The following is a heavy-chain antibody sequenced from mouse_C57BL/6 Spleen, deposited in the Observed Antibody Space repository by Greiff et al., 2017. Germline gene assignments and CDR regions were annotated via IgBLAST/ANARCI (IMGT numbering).Heavy chain of an antibody. J-gene: IGHJ2*01. D-gene: IGHD4-1*02. Sequence: EVQLVESGGGLVQPGGSLNLSCAASGFTFTDYYMSWVRQPPGKALEWLGFIRNKANGYTTEYSASVKGRFTISRDNSQSILYLQMNALRAEDSATYYCARQLGRGAFDYWGQGTTLTVSS. CDR1: GFTFTDYY. CDR3: ARQLGRGAFDY. CDR2: IRNKANGYTT. V-gene: IGHV7-3*01.